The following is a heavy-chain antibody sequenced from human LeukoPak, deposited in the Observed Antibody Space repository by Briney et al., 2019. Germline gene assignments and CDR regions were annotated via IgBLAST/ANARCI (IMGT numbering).Heavy chain of an antibody. CDR2: ISAYNGNT. D-gene: IGHD4-17*01. CDR1: GYTFTSYG. V-gene: IGHV1-18*01. J-gene: IGHJ6*03. Sequence: ASVKVSCKASGYTFTSYGISWVRQAPGQGLEWMGWISAYNGNTNYAQKLQGRVTMTTDTSTSTAYMELRSLRSDDTAVYYCARGSDYGDSELYYYYYYYMDVWGKGTTVTVSS. CDR3: ARGSDYGDSELYYYYYYYMDV.